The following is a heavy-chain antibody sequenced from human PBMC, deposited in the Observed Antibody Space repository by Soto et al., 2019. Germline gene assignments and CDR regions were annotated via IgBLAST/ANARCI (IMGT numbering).Heavy chain of an antibody. J-gene: IGHJ3*02. D-gene: IGHD1-26*01. CDR3: ATSSPPGEVGATQTDAFDI. Sequence: QVQLVESGGGVVQPGRSLRLSCAASGFTFSSYGMHWVRQAPGKGLEWVAVIWYDGSNKYYADSVKGRFTISRDNSKNTLYLQMNSLRAEDTAVYYCATSSPPGEVGATQTDAFDIWGQGTMVTVSS. V-gene: IGHV3-33*01. CDR1: GFTFSSYG. CDR2: IWYDGSNK.